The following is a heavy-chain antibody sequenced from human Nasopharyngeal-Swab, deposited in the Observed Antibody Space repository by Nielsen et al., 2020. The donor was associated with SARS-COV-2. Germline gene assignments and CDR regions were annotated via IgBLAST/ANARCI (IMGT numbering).Heavy chain of an antibody. CDR3: ARDFDQTGD. CDR2: INNDGSRT. D-gene: IGHD7-27*01. V-gene: IGHV3-74*01. CDR1: GFTFTDSW. J-gene: IGHJ4*02. Sequence: GESLKISCVVSGFTFTDSWIHWVRQAPGKGLVWVPRINNDGSRTGYADSVKGRFTISRDNAKNTIYLQMHSLRAEDTAVYYCARDFDQTGDWGQGTLVTVSS.